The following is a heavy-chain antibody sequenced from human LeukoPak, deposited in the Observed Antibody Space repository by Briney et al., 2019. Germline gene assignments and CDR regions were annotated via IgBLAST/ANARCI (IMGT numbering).Heavy chain of an antibody. CDR3: ARFARDSSGYYYRY. J-gene: IGHJ4*02. CDR2: ISYDGSNK. Sequence: GGSLRLSCAASGFTFSSYAMHWVRQAPGKGLEWVAVISYDGSNKYYADSVKGRFTISRDNSKNTLYLQMNSLRAEDTAVYYCARFARDSSGYYYRYWGQGTLVTVSS. CDR1: GFTFSSYA. D-gene: IGHD3-22*01. V-gene: IGHV3-30*04.